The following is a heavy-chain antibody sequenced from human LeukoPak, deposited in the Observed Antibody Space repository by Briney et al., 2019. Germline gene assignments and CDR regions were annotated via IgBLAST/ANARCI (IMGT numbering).Heavy chain of an antibody. CDR2: VSGDGSIT. J-gene: IGHJ4*02. Sequence: GGSLRLSCAASGFSYGSNWMHWVRHAPGKGLVWVSRVSGDGSITYYADSVKGRFTMSRDNAKNTLYLQINSLRVEDTAVYYCARQNYGNPDYWGQGTLVTVSS. CDR1: GFSYGSNW. D-gene: IGHD3-16*01. CDR3: ARQNYGNPDY. V-gene: IGHV3-74*01.